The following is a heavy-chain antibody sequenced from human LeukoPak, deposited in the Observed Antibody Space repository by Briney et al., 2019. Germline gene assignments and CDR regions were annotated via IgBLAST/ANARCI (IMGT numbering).Heavy chain of an antibody. CDR2: IYYSGST. CDR1: GGSISSYY. D-gene: IGHD2-8*01. Sequence: SETLSLTCTVSGGSISSYYWNWIRQPPGKGLEWIGYIYYSGSTNYNPSLESRVTISVDTSKNQFSLKLSSVTAADTAVYYCAREPRYCTNGVCLKDAFDIWGQGTMVTVSS. CDR3: AREPRYCTNGVCLKDAFDI. V-gene: IGHV4-59*01. J-gene: IGHJ3*02.